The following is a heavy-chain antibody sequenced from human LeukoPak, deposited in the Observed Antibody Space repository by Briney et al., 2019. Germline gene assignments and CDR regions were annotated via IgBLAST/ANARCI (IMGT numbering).Heavy chain of an antibody. CDR3: AINYSASSGYYSGLDY. CDR2: INPSGGST. J-gene: IGHJ4*02. CDR1: VYTFTSYY. V-gene: IGHV1-46*01. D-gene: IGHD3-22*01. Sequence: ASVNVSRKASVYTFTSYYMHWVGPAPGQGLEWMGIINPSGGSTSYAQKFQGRVTMTRETSTSPVYMELSSLRAEDTAVYYCAINYSASSGYYSGLDYWAEGTLVTVFS.